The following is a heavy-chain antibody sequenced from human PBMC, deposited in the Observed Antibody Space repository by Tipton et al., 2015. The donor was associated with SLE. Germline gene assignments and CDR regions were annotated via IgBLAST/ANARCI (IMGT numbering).Heavy chain of an antibody. CDR2: IYSSGST. CDR3: ARGMVTWRGAIIGVDV. J-gene: IGHJ6*02. V-gene: IGHV4-61*02. CDR1: GVSISSGDKY. Sequence: TLSLTCTVSGVSISSGDKYWSWIRQPAGKGLEWIGRIYSSGSTNYNPSLESRVTISRDTSKNQFSLKLTSVTAADTAVYYCARGMVTWRGAIIGVDVWGQGTTVNVSS. D-gene: IGHD2-21*02.